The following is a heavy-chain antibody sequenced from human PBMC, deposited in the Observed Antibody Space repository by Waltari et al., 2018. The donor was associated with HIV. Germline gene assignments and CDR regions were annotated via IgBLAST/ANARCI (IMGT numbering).Heavy chain of an antibody. V-gene: IGHV4-39*01. D-gene: IGHD6-6*01. CDR3: ANQETVTIAARPGGGMDV. J-gene: IGHJ6*02. Sequence: QLQLQESGPGLVKPSETLSLTCTVSGGSISSSSYYWGWIRQPPGKGLEWIGSIYYSGSTYYIPSLKRRVTISVDTSKNQFSLKLSSVTAADTAVYYCANQETVTIAARPGGGMDVWGQGTTVTVSS. CDR2: IYYSGST. CDR1: GGSISSSSYY.